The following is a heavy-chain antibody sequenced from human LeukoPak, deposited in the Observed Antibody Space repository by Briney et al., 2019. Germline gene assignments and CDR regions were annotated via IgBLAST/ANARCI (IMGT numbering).Heavy chain of an antibody. CDR2: IHYSGST. J-gene: IGHJ3*02. CDR1: AGSISNYY. CDR3: ARPYSSAWKGVFEI. Sequence: PSETLSLTCTVSAGSISNYYWSWIRQPPGKGLEWIGYIHYSGSTNHNPSLESRVTISVDTSKNQFSLKLSSVTAADTAVYYCARPYSSAWKGVFEIWGHGTMVTVSS. D-gene: IGHD6-19*01. V-gene: IGHV4-59*08.